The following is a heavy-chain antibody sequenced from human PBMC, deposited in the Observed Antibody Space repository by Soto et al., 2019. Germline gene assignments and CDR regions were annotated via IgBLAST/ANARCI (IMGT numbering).Heavy chain of an antibody. CDR2: ISGSGGST. Sequence: PGGSLRLSCAASGFTFSSYAMSWVRQAPGKGLEWVSAISGSGGSTYYADSVKGRFTISRDNSKNTLYLQMNSLRAEDTAVYYCAKVYRITMIVVVISQALDYWGQGTLVTVSS. CDR1: GFTFSSYA. D-gene: IGHD3-22*01. V-gene: IGHV3-23*01. CDR3: AKVYRITMIVVVISQALDY. J-gene: IGHJ4*02.